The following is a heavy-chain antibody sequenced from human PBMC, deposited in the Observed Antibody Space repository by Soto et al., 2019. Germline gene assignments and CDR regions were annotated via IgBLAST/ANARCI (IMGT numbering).Heavy chain of an antibody. J-gene: IGHJ5*02. CDR1: GFTFSGYW. CDR2: IKSDGSST. V-gene: IGHV3-74*01. CDR3: AKSDWFDP. Sequence: EVQLVESGGGLVQPGGSLTLSCAASGFTFSGYWMHWVRQAPGKGLVWVSRIKSDGSSTSYADSVKGRFTISRDNAKNTLYLQMNSLRAEDTAVYYCAKSDWFDPWGQGTLVTVSS.